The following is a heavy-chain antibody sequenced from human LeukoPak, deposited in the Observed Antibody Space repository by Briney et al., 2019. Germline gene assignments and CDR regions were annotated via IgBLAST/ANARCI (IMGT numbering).Heavy chain of an antibody. V-gene: IGHV3-30*02. CDR3: AKEFRFGELFPLQYYCYGMDV. J-gene: IGHJ6*02. CDR2: IRYDGSNK. CDR1: GFTFSSYG. D-gene: IGHD3-10*01. Sequence: GGSLRLSCAASGFTFSSYGMHWVRQAPGKGLEWVAFIRYDGSNKYYADSVKGRFTISRDNSKNTLYLQMNSLRAEDTAVYYCAKEFRFGELFPLQYYCYGMDVWGQGTTVTVSS.